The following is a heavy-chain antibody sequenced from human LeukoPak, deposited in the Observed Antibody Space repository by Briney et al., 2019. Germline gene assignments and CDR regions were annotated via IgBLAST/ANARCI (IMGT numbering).Heavy chain of an antibody. CDR3: ARRYCSSTSCLLDY. CDR2: ISSSGSTI. CDR1: GFTFSSYE. J-gene: IGHJ4*02. D-gene: IGHD2-2*01. Sequence: GGSLRLSCAAFGFTFSSYEMNWVRQAPGKGLEWLSYISSSGSTIYYADSVKGRFTISRDNAKNSLYLQMNSLRAEDTAVYYCARRYCSSTSCLLDYWGQGTLVTVSS. V-gene: IGHV3-48*03.